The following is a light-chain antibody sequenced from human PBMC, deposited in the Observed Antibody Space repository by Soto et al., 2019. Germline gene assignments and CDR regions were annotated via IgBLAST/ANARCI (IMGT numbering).Light chain of an antibody. CDR3: QQYNNWPRT. CDR2: DAS. Sequence: EIVLTQSPATLSLSPGERATLSCRASQSVSSYLAWYQQKPGQAPRLLIYDASTRATGIPARFSGSGSGTDFTLTISSLQSEDFAVYYCQQYNNWPRTFGQGTKVDI. J-gene: IGKJ1*01. V-gene: IGKV3-11*01. CDR1: QSVSSY.